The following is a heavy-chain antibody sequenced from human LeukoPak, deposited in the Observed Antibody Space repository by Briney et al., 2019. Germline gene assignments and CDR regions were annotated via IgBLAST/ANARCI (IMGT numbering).Heavy chain of an antibody. Sequence: SGTLSLTCAVSGGSISSSNWWSWVRQPPGKGLEWIGEIYHSGSTNYNPSLESRVTISVDKSKNQFSLKVSSVTAADTAVYYCAVDTKAYAFDIWGQGTMVTVSS. J-gene: IGHJ3*02. CDR3: AVDTKAYAFDI. CDR2: IYHSGST. V-gene: IGHV4-4*02. CDR1: GGSISSSNW. D-gene: IGHD3-3*01.